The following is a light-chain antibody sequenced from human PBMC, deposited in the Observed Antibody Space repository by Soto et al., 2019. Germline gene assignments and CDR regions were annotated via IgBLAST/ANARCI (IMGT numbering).Light chain of an antibody. CDR1: NNDVGAYTY. CDR2: EVS. V-gene: IGLV2-14*01. CDR3: CSYAGSYTFVV. Sequence: QSALTQPASVSGSPGQSITISCTGTNNDVGAYTYVSWYQQHPGKAPRLIIYEVSERPSGVSNRFSGSKSGNTASLVISGLQAEDEADYYCCSYAGSYTFVVFGGGTKLTVL. J-gene: IGLJ2*01.